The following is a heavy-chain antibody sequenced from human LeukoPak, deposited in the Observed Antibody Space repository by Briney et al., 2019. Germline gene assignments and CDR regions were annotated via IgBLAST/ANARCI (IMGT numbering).Heavy chain of an antibody. Sequence: SVKVSCKASGGAFSSYAMSWVRQAPGQGLEWMGRIIPIFGIANYAQKFQGRVTITADKSTSTAYMELSSLRSEDTAVYYCARVTLDGMDVWGQGTTVTVSS. CDR1: GGAFSSYA. J-gene: IGHJ6*02. V-gene: IGHV1-69*04. CDR3: ARVTLDGMDV. CDR2: IIPIFGIA.